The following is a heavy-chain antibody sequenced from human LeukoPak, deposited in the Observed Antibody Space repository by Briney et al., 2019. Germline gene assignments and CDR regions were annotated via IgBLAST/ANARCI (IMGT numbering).Heavy chain of an antibody. V-gene: IGHV1-46*01. CDR2: INPSGGST. Sequence: ASVKFSCKASGYTFTSYYMHWVRQAPGQGLEWMGIINPSGGSTSYAQKFQGRVTMTRDTSTSTVYMELSSLRSEDTAVYYCARDEHYWFGELSQDYWGQGTLVTVSS. J-gene: IGHJ4*02. CDR3: ARDEHYWFGELSQDY. CDR1: GYTFTSYY. D-gene: IGHD3-10*01.